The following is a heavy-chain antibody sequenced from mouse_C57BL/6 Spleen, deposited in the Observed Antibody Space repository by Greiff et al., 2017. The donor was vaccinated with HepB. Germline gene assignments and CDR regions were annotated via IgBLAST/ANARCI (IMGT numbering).Heavy chain of an antibody. J-gene: IGHJ1*03. D-gene: IGHD1-1*01. V-gene: IGHV1-55*01. CDR1: GYTFTSYW. CDR2: IYPGSGST. Sequence: VQLQQSGAELVKPGASVKMSCKASGYTFTSYWITWVKQRPGQGLEWIGDIYPGSGSTNYNEKFKSKATLTVDTSSSTAYMQLSSLTSEDSAVYYYARSKYGSGCRWYVDVWGTGTTVTVSS. CDR3: ARSKYGSGCRWYVDV.